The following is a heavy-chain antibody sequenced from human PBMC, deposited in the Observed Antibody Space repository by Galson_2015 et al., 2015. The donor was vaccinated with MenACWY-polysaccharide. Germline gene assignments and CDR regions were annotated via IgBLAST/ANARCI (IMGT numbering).Heavy chain of an antibody. D-gene: IGHD1-26*01. Sequence: SLRLSCAASGFNFSIYVTTWVRQAPGKGLEWVSAISSGSDTAYYTDSVKGRFTISRDNSKDTLHLQMDSLRAEDTAVYYCVKGGWADNWGQGTPVTVSS. V-gene: IGHV3-23*01. CDR1: GFNFSIYV. J-gene: IGHJ4*02. CDR2: ISSGSDTA. CDR3: VKGGWADN.